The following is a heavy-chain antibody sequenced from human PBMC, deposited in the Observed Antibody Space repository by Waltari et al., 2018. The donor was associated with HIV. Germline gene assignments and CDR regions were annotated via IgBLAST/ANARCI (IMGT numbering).Heavy chain of an antibody. CDR1: GYPLTEFS. V-gene: IGHV1-24*01. CDR3: ATKRGLKSFYFDP. D-gene: IGHD3-16*01. J-gene: IGHJ5*02. Sequence: VHLVQSGPEVKKPGSSVKVSCKVPGYPLTEFSMYLVRQAPGKGLEWMGGFDPEDGETIYAQIFQGRVTMTEDTSTDTAYMELSSLRSEDTAVYYCATKRGLKSFYFDPWGQGTLVTVSS. CDR2: FDPEDGET.